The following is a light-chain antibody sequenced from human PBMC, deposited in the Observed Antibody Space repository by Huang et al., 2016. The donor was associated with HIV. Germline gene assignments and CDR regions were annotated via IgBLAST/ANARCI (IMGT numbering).Light chain of an antibody. Sequence: DIQMTQSPPSLSASQGVRVTLTCRASQDIGNFLAWFQQKPGGIPKLLIYSASTLQLGVPSRFTGRGSGTEFTLTITNLQPEDVATHYCQRYDTAPRAFGPGTKVDIK. V-gene: IGKV1-27*01. CDR3: QRYDTAPRA. CDR2: SAS. CDR1: QDIGNF. J-gene: IGKJ1*01.